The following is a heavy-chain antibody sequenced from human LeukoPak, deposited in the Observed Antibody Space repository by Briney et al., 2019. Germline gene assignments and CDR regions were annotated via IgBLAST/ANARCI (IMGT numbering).Heavy chain of an antibody. V-gene: IGHV3-11*01. CDR3: AKSRSGSANWALQIFDN. CDR2: ISSSGSTI. CDR1: GFTFSDYY. D-gene: IGHD1-1*01. J-gene: IGHJ4*02. Sequence: PGGSLRLSCAASGFTFSDYYMSWIRQAPGKGLEWVSYISSSGSTIYYAGSVKGRFTISRDNAKNSLYLQMNSLRAEDTAVYSCAKSRSGSANWALQIFDNWGQGTLVTVSS.